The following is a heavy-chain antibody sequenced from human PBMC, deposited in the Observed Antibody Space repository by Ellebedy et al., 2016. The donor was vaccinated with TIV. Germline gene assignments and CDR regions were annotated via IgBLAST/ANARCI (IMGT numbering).Heavy chain of an antibody. CDR1: GFTFSSYA. Sequence: GESLKISCAASGFTFSSYAMHWVRQAPGKGLEWVASIKEVGSEKYYVDSVKGRFTISRDNAKNSLFLQMNSLRDEDTAVYYCARWELDSSTYYYLDQWGQGTLVTVSS. J-gene: IGHJ4*02. CDR2: IKEVGSEK. D-gene: IGHD1-26*01. V-gene: IGHV3-7*01. CDR3: ARWELDSSTYYYLDQ.